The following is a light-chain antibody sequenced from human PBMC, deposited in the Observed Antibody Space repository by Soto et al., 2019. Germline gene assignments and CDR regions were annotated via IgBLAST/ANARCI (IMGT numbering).Light chain of an antibody. Sequence: QSALAQPPSVSGAPGQRVTISCTGSSSNFGAGYDVHWYQQLPGTAPKLLIYGNINRPSGVPDRFSGSKSGTSASLAITGLQAEDEADYYCQSYDSSLSGYVFGTGTKVTV. CDR1: SSNFGAGYD. CDR2: GNI. CDR3: QSYDSSLSGYV. V-gene: IGLV1-40*01. J-gene: IGLJ1*01.